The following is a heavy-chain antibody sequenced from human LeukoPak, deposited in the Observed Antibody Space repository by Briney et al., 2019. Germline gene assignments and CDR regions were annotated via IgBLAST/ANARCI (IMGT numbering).Heavy chain of an antibody. CDR1: GFTFGDYA. V-gene: IGHV3-49*04. CDR2: IRSKAYGGTT. J-gene: IGHJ6*03. CDR3: TRAQTVRSQRGYYYYYMDV. D-gene: IGHD3-3*01. Sequence: GGSLRLSCTASGFTFGDYAMSWVRQAPGKGLEWVGFIRSKAYGGTTEYAASVKGRFTISRDDSKSIAYLQMNSLKTEDTAVYYCTRAQTVRSQRGYYYYYMDVWGKGTTVTVSS.